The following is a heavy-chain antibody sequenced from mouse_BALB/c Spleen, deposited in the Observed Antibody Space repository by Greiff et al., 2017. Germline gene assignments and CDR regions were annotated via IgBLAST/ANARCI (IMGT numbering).Heavy chain of an antibody. CDR1: GFPFTDYY. V-gene: IGHV7-3*02. Sequence: EVQLVESGGGLVQPGGSLRLSCATSGFPFTDYYMSWVRQPPGKALEWLGFIRNKANGYTTEYSASVKGRFTISRDNSQSILYLQMNTLRAEDSATYYCARDRGYYGTSLYAMDYWGQGTSVTVSS. D-gene: IGHD1-1*01. J-gene: IGHJ4*01. CDR2: IRNKANGYTT. CDR3: ARDRGYYGTSLYAMDY.